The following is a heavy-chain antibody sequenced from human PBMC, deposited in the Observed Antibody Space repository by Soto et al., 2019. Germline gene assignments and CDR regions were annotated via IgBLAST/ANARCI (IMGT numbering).Heavy chain of an antibody. J-gene: IGHJ4*02. V-gene: IGHV4-39*01. CDR1: GGSISSSSYY. Sequence: SETLSLTCTVSGGSISSSSYYWGWIRQPPGKGLEWIGSIYYSGSTYYNPSLKSRVTISVDTSKNQFSLKLSSVTAADTAVYYCGGSFSGWYGLPFDYWGQGTLVTVSS. D-gene: IGHD6-19*01. CDR2: IYYSGST. CDR3: GGSFSGWYGLPFDY.